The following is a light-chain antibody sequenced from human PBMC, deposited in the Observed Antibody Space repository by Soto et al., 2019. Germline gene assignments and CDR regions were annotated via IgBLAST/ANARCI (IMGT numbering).Light chain of an antibody. J-gene: IGKJ1*01. CDR1: QSVSSY. V-gene: IGKV3-11*01. Sequence: IGLIQSPATVSLSPGERATLSCRASQSVSSYLAWYQQKPGQAPRLLIYDASSRATGIPARFSGSGSGTDFTLTISSLEPEDFAVYYCQQRSKWRTFGQGTKVDIK. CDR3: QQRSKWRT. CDR2: DAS.